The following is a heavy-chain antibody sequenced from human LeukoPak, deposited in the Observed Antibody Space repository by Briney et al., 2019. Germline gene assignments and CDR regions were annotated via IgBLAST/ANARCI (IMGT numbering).Heavy chain of an antibody. V-gene: IGHV4-34*01. J-gene: IGHJ4*02. CDR2: IGYFGST. CDR3: ARGRYYFDSSGHFY. Sequence: PSETLSLTCAVDGGSFSGYYWNWICQPPGTGLEWIGEIGYFGSTTYNPSLKSRVTISVDTSKNQFSLKLTSVTAADTAVYYCARGRYYFDSSGHFYWGQGTLVTVSS. D-gene: IGHD3-22*01. CDR1: GGSFSGYY.